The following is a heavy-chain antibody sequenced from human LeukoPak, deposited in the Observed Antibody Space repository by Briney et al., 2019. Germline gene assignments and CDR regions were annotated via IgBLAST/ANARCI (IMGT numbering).Heavy chain of an antibody. CDR1: XFTFXSXX. CDR2: XXYDGSNK. J-gene: IGHJ4*02. Sequence: LXLXXAAXXFTFXSXXMHWVRXAPGXXLEXXXXXXYDGSNKYYADSVKGRFTITRDNSKNTLYLQMNSLRAEDTAVYYCAKDLTYGSGSYYFDYWGQGTLVTVSS. V-gene: IGHV3-30*02. CDR3: AKDLTYGSGSYYFDY. D-gene: IGHD3-10*01.